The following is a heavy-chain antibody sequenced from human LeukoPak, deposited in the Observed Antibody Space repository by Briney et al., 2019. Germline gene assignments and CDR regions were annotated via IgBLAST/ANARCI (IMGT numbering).Heavy chain of an antibody. CDR2: INPNSGGP. Sequence: GASVKVSCKVSGYTFTGHYIHWVRQAPGQGFEGMGWINPNSGGPNYAQKFQGRVTMTRDTSISTAYMELSRLGSDDTAVYYCARVGYCTHGVCYSMDVWGKGTTVTVSS. V-gene: IGHV1-2*02. J-gene: IGHJ6*03. D-gene: IGHD2-8*01. CDR3: ARVGYCTHGVCYSMDV. CDR1: GYTFTGHY.